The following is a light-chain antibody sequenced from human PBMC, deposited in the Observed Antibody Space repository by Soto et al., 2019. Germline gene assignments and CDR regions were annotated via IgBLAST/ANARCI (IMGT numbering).Light chain of an antibody. CDR3: QQYGNPPPYS. J-gene: IGKJ2*03. CDR2: GAS. V-gene: IGKV3-20*01. Sequence: DIVLTQSPGTLYLSPGERATLSCRASQSVSRSLLAWYQQKPGQAPRLLIYGASTRATGIADRFSGSGSGTDFTLTISRLEPEDFAVYYCQQYGNPPPYSFGQGTKLEIK. CDR1: QSVSRSL.